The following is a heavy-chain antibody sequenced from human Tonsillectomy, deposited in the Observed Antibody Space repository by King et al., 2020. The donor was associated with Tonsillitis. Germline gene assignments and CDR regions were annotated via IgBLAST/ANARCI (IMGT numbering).Heavy chain of an antibody. CDR2: ISGSGSDT. Sequence: VQLVESGGGLIQPGGSLRLSCAASGFTFSSYAMNWVRQAPGKGLEWVSGISGSGSDTYYADSVEGRFAISRDNSNNTLYLQMNSLRAEDTAVYYCAKARDFWSPHGMDVWGQGTTVTVSS. CDR1: GFTFSSYA. J-gene: IGHJ6*02. CDR3: AKARDFWSPHGMDV. D-gene: IGHD3-3*01. V-gene: IGHV3-23*04.